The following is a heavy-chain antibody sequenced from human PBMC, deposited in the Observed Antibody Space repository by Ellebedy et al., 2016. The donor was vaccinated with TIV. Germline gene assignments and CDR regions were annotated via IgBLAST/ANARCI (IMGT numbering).Heavy chain of an antibody. J-gene: IGHJ4*02. CDR1: GYTFTSYF. D-gene: IGHD3-22*01. CDR3: ARGDNYFYDSSGYYYSY. V-gene: IGHV1-46*01. Sequence: ASVKVSCKASGYTFTSYFLYWVRQTPGQGLEWMGVINPTSGNSNFAQKFQDRATVTRDTSTSTVYMELSSLRSEDTAVYYCARGDNYFYDSSGYYYSYWGQGTLVTVSS. CDR2: INPTSGNS.